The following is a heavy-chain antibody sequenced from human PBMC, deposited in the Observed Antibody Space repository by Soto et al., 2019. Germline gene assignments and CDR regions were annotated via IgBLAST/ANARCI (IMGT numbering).Heavy chain of an antibody. V-gene: IGHV3-15*01. CDR1: GFSFSNVW. J-gene: IGHJ4*02. D-gene: IGHD2-21*02. CDR2: IKSKSVGGTT. Sequence: EVQLVESGGGLVKPGGSLTLSCAASGFSFSNVWMSWVRQAPGKGLEWVGHIKSKSVGGTTDYTAHVKGRFTISRADSKDTLFMQMNDLKTEDTAVYYCTTYSAQTFCDGGPCDSVQTKIQDYWGQGILVTVSS. CDR3: TTYSAQTFCDGGPCDSVQTKIQDY.